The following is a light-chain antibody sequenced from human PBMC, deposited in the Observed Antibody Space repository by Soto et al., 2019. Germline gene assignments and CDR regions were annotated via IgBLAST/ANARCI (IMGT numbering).Light chain of an antibody. V-gene: IGLV1-40*01. CDR2: GNI. CDR3: QSYDSSLSGYV. CDR1: SSNIGAGYD. Sequence: QSVLTQPPSVSGAPGQRVTISCTGSSSNIGAGYDVHWYQQLPGTAPKLLIYGNINRPSGVPDRFSGSKSGTSAPLAITGLQAEDEADYYCQSYDSSLSGYVFGTGTKVTVL. J-gene: IGLJ1*01.